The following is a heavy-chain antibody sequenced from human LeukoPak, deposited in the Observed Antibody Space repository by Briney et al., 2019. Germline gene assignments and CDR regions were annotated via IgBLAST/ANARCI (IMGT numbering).Heavy chain of an antibody. Sequence: PSGTLSLTCTVSGGSISSSSYYWGWIRQPPGKGLEWIGSIYYSGSTYYNPSLKSRVTISVDTSKNQFSLKLSSVTAADTAVYYCARRAGGLVILGYYFDYWGQGTLVTVSS. CDR2: IYYSGST. D-gene: IGHD3/OR15-3a*01. J-gene: IGHJ4*02. CDR3: ARRAGGLVILGYYFDY. CDR1: GGSISSSSYY. V-gene: IGHV4-39*07.